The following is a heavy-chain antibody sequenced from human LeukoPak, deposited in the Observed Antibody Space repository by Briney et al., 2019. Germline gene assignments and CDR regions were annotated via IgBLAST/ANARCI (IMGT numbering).Heavy chain of an antibody. D-gene: IGHD2-2*01. CDR3: AREKRQYGNWFDP. Sequence: SETLSLTCTVSGGSTSSGDYYWSWIRQPPGKGLEWIGYIYYSGSTYYNPSLKSRVTISVDTSKNQFSLKLSSVTAADTAVYYCAREKRQYGNWFDPWGQGTLVTVSS. CDR1: GGSTSSGDYY. V-gene: IGHV4-30-4*01. J-gene: IGHJ5*02. CDR2: IYYSGST.